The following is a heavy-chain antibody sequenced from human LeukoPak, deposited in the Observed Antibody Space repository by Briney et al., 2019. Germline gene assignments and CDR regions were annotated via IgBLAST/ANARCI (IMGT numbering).Heavy chain of an antibody. Sequence: GGSLRLSCAASGFTFSSYAMHWVRQAPGKGLEWVAVISYDGSNKYYADSVKGRFTISRDNSKYTLYLQMNSLRAEDTAVYYCAKRRRDGYNSEFDSWGQGSLVTVSS. J-gene: IGHJ4*02. D-gene: IGHD5-24*01. V-gene: IGHV3-30*18. CDR2: ISYDGSNK. CDR3: AKRRRDGYNSEFDS. CDR1: GFTFSSYA.